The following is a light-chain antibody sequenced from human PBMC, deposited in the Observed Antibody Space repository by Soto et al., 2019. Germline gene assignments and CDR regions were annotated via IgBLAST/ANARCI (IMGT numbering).Light chain of an antibody. J-gene: IGLJ2*01. CDR2: CNN. V-gene: IGLV1-44*01. CDR3: AAWDDSLDGHVV. Sequence: QSVLTQPPSTSGTPGQRVTISCSGGSSNIGSNTVNWYQQLPGTAPKLLITCNNQRPSGVPDRFSGSKSGTSASLAISGLQSEDEADYYCAAWDDSLDGHVVFGGGTKVTVL. CDR1: SSNIGSNT.